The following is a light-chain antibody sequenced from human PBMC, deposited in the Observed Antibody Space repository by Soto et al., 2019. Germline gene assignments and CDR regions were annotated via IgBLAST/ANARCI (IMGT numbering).Light chain of an antibody. CDR2: GAF. CDR3: QQYGTSGT. V-gene: IGKV3-20*01. J-gene: IGKJ1*01. Sequence: EIVLTQSPGTLSLSPGERATLSCRASQGVSSSYLGWYQQKPGQAPRLLIYGAFNRATGIPDRFSGSGFGTDFTLTISRLEPEDVAVYFCQQYGTSGTFGQGTKVEIK. CDR1: QGVSSSY.